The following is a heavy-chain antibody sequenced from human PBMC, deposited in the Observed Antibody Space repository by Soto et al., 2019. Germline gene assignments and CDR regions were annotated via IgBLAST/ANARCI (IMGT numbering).Heavy chain of an antibody. CDR1: GGSFSGYY. V-gene: IGHV4-34*01. D-gene: IGHD5-18*01. J-gene: IGHJ6*02. Sequence: SENLSLSCAVYGGSFSGYYWSWIRQPPGKGLEWIGEINHSGSTNYNPSLKSRVTISVDTSKNQFSLKLSSVTAADTAVYYCARMGIQLRYYYYYGMDVWGQGTTVTVSS. CDR3: ARMGIQLRYYYYYGMDV. CDR2: INHSGST.